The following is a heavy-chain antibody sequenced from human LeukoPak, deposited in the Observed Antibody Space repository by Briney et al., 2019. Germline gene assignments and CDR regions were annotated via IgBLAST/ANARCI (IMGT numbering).Heavy chain of an antibody. Sequence: SETLSLTCTVSGGSISSSSYYWGWIRQPPGKGLEWIGSIYHSGSTYYNPSLKSRVTISVDTSKNQFSLKLSSVTAADTAVYYCARPRIVGGLDAFDIWGQGTMVTVSS. J-gene: IGHJ3*02. V-gene: IGHV4-39*01. D-gene: IGHD1-26*01. CDR2: IYHSGST. CDR3: ARPRIVGGLDAFDI. CDR1: GGSISSSSYY.